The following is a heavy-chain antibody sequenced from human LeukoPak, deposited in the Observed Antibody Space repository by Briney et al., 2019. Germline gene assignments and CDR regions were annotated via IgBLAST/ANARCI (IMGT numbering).Heavy chain of an antibody. J-gene: IGHJ6*02. Sequence: SETLSLTCTVSGGSISSSSYYWGWLRQPPGKGLEWIGSIYYSGSTYYNPSLKSRVTISVDTSKNQFSLKLSSVTAADTAVYYCARDYYGSGSHFRSNYYYYYGMDVWGQGTSVTVSS. D-gene: IGHD3-10*01. CDR3: ARDYYGSGSHFRSNYYYYYGMDV. CDR1: GGSISSSSYY. V-gene: IGHV4-39*01. CDR2: IYYSGST.